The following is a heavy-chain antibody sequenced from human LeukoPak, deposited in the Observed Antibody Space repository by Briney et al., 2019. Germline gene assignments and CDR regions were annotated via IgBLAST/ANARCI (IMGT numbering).Heavy chain of an antibody. D-gene: IGHD2-8*01. CDR2: IYYSGST. Sequence: SQTLSLTCTVSGGSISSGDYYWSWIRQPPGKGLEWIGYIYYSGSTYYNPSLKSRVTISVDTSKTQFSLKLSSVTAADTAVYYCARFTACTNGVCYAPYYFDYWGQGTLVTVSS. V-gene: IGHV4-30-4*01. CDR1: GGSISSGDYY. J-gene: IGHJ4*02. CDR3: ARFTACTNGVCYAPYYFDY.